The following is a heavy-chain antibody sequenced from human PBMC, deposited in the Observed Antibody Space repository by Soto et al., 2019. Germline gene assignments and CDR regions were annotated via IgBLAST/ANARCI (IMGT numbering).Heavy chain of an antibody. Sequence: QVHLVQSGAEVKKPGASVKVSCKGSGYAFTTYGITWVRQAPGQGIEWMGWISAHNGNTNYAQKLQGRVTVTRDTSTSTAYMALRSLRSDDTAVYCCARGRYGDYWGQGALVTVSS. V-gene: IGHV1-18*01. CDR2: ISAHNGNT. J-gene: IGHJ4*02. CDR1: GYAFTTYG. CDR3: ARGRYGDY. D-gene: IGHD1-1*01.